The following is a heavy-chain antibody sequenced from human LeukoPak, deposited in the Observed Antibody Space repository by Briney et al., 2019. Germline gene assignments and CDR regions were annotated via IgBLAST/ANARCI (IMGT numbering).Heavy chain of an antibody. V-gene: IGHV3-53*01. Sequence: PGGSLRLSCAASGFTVSSNYMTWVRQAPGKGLEWVSVIYSDGSTYYADSVKGRFTISRDHSKNTLYLQMNRLRADDTAVYYCARGYSSGWFLYVDCWGQGTLVTVSS. CDR1: GFTVSSNY. CDR3: ARGYSSGWFLYVDC. CDR2: IYSDGST. D-gene: IGHD6-19*01. J-gene: IGHJ4*02.